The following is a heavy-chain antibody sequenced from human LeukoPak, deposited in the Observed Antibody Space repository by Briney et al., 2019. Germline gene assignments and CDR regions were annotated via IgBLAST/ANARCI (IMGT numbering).Heavy chain of an antibody. Sequence: SQTLSLTCAISGDSVSSNSAAWNWIRQSPSRGLEWLGRTYYRSKWYNDYAVSVKSRITINPDTSKNQFSLQLNSVTHEDTAVYYCARDGAGNWGRYYYYMDVWGKGTTVTVSS. D-gene: IGHD7-27*01. CDR2: TYYRSKWYN. J-gene: IGHJ6*03. CDR1: GDSVSSNSAA. V-gene: IGHV6-1*01. CDR3: ARDGAGNWGRYYYYMDV.